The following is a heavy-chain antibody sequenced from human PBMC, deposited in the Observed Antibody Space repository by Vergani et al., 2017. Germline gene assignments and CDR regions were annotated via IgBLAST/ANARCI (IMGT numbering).Heavy chain of an antibody. CDR2: IIPIFGTA. D-gene: IGHD1-26*01. J-gene: IGHJ4*02. V-gene: IGHV1-69*01. CDR1: GGTFSSYA. Sequence: QVQLVQSGAEVKQPGSSVKVSCKASGGTFSSYAISWVRQAPGQGLEWMGGIIPIFGTATYAQKFQGRVTITADESTCTAYMELSSLRSEDTAVYYCANQARVSYYWVYWGQGTLVTVSS. CDR3: ANQARVSYYWVY.